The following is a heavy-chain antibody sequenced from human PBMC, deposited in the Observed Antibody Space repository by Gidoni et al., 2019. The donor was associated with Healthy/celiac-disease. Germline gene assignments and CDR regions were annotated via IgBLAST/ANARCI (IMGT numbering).Heavy chain of an antibody. J-gene: IGHJ3*02. V-gene: IGHV3-30-3*01. CDR3: ARDCGGDCYPDSDAFDI. D-gene: IGHD2-21*02. CDR1: GFTFSSYA. CDR2: ISYDGSNK. Sequence: QVQLVESGGGVVQPGRSLRLSCAASGFTFSSYAMHWVRQAPGKGLEWVAVISYDGSNKYYADSVKGRFTISRDNSKNTLYLQMNSLRAEDTAVYYCARDCGGDCYPDSDAFDIWGQGTMVTVSS.